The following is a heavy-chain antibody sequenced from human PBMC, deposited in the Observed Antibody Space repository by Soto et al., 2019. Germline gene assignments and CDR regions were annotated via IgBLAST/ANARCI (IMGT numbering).Heavy chain of an antibody. CDR2: IYFSGST. CDR3: ARELSYGMDV. V-gene: IGHV4-59*01. Sequence: WTWIRQPPGKGLEWIGSIYFSGSTNYNPSLKGRVSISVGRSKSQFSLNLTSVTAADTAMYYCARELSYGMDVWGQGTTVIVSS. J-gene: IGHJ6*02.